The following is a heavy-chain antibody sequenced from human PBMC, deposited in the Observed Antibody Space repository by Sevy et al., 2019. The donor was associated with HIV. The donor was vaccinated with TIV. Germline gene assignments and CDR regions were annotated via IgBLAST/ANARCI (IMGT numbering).Heavy chain of an antibody. CDR2: VSWNSAYI. D-gene: IGHD2-8*01. CDR1: GFTFDDYA. J-gene: IGHJ3*02. V-gene: IGHV3-9*01. CDR3: VKGTMVALVDLYDCFHI. Sequence: GGSLRLSCAASGFTFDDYAMHWVRHTPRKGLEWVSSVSWNSAYIKYADSVKGRFTISRDNAKKSLYLQMSSLRVEDTALYYCVKGTMVALVDLYDCFHIWGRGTMVTVSS.